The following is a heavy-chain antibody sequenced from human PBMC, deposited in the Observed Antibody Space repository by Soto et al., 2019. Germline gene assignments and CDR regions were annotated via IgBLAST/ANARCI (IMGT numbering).Heavy chain of an antibody. CDR2: ISYDGSNK. CDR3: AGMSDYYDSSGADY. J-gene: IGHJ4*02. CDR1: GFTFSSYA. D-gene: IGHD3-22*01. Sequence: VGSLSLSCAASGFTFSSYAMHWVRQAPGKGLEWVAVISYDGSNKYYADSVKGRFTISRDNSKNTLYLQMNSLRAEDTAVYYCAGMSDYYDSSGADYWGQGTLVTAPQ. V-gene: IGHV3-30-3*01.